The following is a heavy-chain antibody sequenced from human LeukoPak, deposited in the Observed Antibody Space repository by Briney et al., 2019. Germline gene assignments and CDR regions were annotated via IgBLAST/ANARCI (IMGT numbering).Heavy chain of an antibody. CDR2: IYYSGST. Sequence: PSETLSLTCTVSGGSISSYYWSWIRQPPGKGLEWIGYIYYSGSTNYNPSLKSRVTISVDTSKNQFSLKLSSVTAADTAVYYCARTKMDSGFWKTYYFDQWGQGILVTVSS. D-gene: IGHD3-3*01. J-gene: IGHJ4*02. CDR1: GGSISSYY. CDR3: ARTKMDSGFWKTYYFDQ. V-gene: IGHV4-59*08.